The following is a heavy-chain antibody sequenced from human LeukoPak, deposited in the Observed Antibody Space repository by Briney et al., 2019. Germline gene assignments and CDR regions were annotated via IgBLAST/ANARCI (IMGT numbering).Heavy chain of an antibody. CDR2: IYYTGST. CDR1: GASISSSY. V-gene: IGHV4-59*01. D-gene: IGHD6-13*01. J-gene: IGHJ6*03. CDR3: AREVQRMGISAAATEYSYYYMDV. Sequence: SETLSLTCSVSGASISSSYWSWIRQPPGKGLEWIGYIYYTGSTNYNPSLKSRVTISLDTSKNQFSLKLSSVTAADTAMYYCAREVQRMGISAAATEYSYYYMDVWGKGTTVTISS.